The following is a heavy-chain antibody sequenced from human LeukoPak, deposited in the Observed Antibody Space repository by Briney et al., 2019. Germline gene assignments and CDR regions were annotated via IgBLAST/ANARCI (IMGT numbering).Heavy chain of an antibody. CDR3: ARVTGYMIEDYFDY. D-gene: IGHD3-22*01. V-gene: IGHV4-61*01. J-gene: IGHJ4*02. Sequence: PSETLSLTCIVSGGSISSGSYYWSWIRQPPGKGLEWIGYIYYSGSTNYNPSLKSRVTISVDTSKNQFSLRLSSVTAADTAVYYCARVTGYMIEDYFDYWGQGTLVTVSS. CDR2: IYYSGST. CDR1: GGSISSGSYY.